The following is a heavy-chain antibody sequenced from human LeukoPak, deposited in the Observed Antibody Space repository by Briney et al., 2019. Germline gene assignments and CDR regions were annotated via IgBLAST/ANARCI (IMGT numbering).Heavy chain of an antibody. V-gene: IGHV1-69*05. Sequence: SVKVSCKASGGTFSSYAISWVRQAPGQGLEWMGRIIPIFGTANYAQKFQGRVTITTDESTSTAYMELSSLRSEDTAVYYCARWGPTATYSGAEYFQHWGQGTLVTVSS. CDR2: IIPIFGTA. CDR1: GGTFSSYA. D-gene: IGHD4-17*01. J-gene: IGHJ1*01. CDR3: ARWGPTATYSGAEYFQH.